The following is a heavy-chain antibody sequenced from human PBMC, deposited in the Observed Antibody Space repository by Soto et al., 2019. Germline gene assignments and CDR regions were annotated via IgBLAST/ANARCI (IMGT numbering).Heavy chain of an antibody. CDR2: IIPLLGIA. V-gene: IGHV1-69*04. CDR3: ARDGEYCSSTSGSPYYYMDV. D-gene: IGHD2-2*01. J-gene: IGHJ6*03. CDR1: GGTFSSYT. Sequence: QVQLVHSGAEVKKPGSSVKVSCKASGGTFSSYTISWVRQAPGQGLEWMGRIIPLLGIANYAQKFQGRVTITADKSTSTAYMELSSLRSEDTAVYYCARDGEYCSSTSGSPYYYMDVWGKGTTVTVSS.